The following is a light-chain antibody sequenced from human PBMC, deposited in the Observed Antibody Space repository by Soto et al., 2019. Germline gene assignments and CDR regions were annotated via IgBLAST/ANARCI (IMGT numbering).Light chain of an antibody. J-gene: IGLJ1*01. Sequence: QSALTQPPSASGSPGQSVTISCTGTSSDVGGYNFVSWYQQHPGKAPKLIIYEVTKRPSGVPDRFSGSKSGNTASLTVSGLQAEDEADFYCNSQRSSGTRVFGTGTKLTVL. CDR1: SSDVGGYNF. CDR2: EVT. CDR3: NSQRSSGTRV. V-gene: IGLV2-8*01.